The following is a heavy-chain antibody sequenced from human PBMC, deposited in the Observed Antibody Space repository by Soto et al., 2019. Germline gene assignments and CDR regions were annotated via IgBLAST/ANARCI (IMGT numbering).Heavy chain of an antibody. CDR2: INHSGST. D-gene: IGHD2-8*01. V-gene: IGHV4-34*01. Sequence: SETLSLTCAVYGGSFSGYYWSWIRQPPGKGLEWIGEINHSGSTNYNPSLKSRVTISVDTSKNQFSLKLSSVTAADTAVYYCGRPWPGGLMVYAIRALVIWGQGAMVTVSS. CDR3: GRPWPGGLMVYAIRALVI. CDR1: GGSFSGYY. J-gene: IGHJ3*02.